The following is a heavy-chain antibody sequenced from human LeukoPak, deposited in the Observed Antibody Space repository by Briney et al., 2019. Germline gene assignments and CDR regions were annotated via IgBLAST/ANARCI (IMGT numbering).Heavy chain of an antibody. Sequence: SETLSLTCTVSGGSMNGYFWSWIRESPGMGLVWIAYMYYSGSANYNPSVKSRVTISVDTSQNQFSLDLSAVTAADTAVYYCARALQGSSWSAWFDSWGQGTLVTVSS. CDR2: MYYSGSA. CDR3: ARALQGSSWSAWFDS. V-gene: IGHV4-59*01. CDR1: GGSMNGYF. J-gene: IGHJ5*01. D-gene: IGHD6-13*01.